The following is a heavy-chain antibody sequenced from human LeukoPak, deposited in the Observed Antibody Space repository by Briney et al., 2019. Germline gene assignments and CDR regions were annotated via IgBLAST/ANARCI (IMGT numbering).Heavy chain of an antibody. J-gene: IGHJ6*03. CDR3: ARDHRAFSGYYYYMDV. Sequence: GGSLRLSCAASGFTFSSYGMHWVRQAPGKGLEWVAVIWYDGSNKYYADSVKGRFTISRDNSKNTLYLQMNSLRAEDTAVYYCARDHRAFSGYYYYMDVWGKGTTVTLSS. CDR2: IWYDGSNK. V-gene: IGHV3-33*01. D-gene: IGHD1-26*01. CDR1: GFTFSSYG.